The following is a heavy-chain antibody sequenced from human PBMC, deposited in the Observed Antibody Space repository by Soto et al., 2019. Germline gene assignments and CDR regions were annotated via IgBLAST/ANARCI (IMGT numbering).Heavy chain of an antibody. CDR3: ARDFVGARVPDY. J-gene: IGHJ4*02. Sequence: QVQLQESGPGLVKPSETLSLTCTVSGGSVSSGSYYWSWIRQPPGKGLEWIGYIYYSGSTNYNPSLKSRVTIAVDTSKNQFSLKLSAVTAGDTAVYYCARDFVGARVPDYWVQGTMVTVSS. CDR1: GGSVSSGSYY. V-gene: IGHV4-61*01. CDR2: IYYSGST. D-gene: IGHD1-26*01.